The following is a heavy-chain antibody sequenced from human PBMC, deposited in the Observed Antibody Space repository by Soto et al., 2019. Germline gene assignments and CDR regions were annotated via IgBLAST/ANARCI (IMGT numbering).Heavy chain of an antibody. Sequence: QVQLVQSGAELKKPGASVKVSCKTSGYTFTDYDINWVRLAPGLGLEWLGWMNTNSGTRGHAQKFQGRINMTRVASINTAYLELSGLTSEDTAIYFCARDEGEDYGDFFRLWGQGTLVAVSS. D-gene: IGHD4-17*01. J-gene: IGHJ4*02. V-gene: IGHV1-8*02. CDR2: MNTNSGTR. CDR3: ARDEGEDYGDFFRL. CDR1: GYTFTDYD.